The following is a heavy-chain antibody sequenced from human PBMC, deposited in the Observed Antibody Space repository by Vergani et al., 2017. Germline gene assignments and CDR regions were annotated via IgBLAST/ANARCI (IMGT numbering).Heavy chain of an antibody. CDR1: GGSISSSSYY. J-gene: IGHJ5*02. Sequence: QLQLQESGPGLVKPSETLSLTCTVSGGSISSSSYYWGWIRQPPGKGLEWIGSIYYSGSTYYNPSLTSRVTISVDTSKNQFSLKLSSVTAADTAVYYCARGHCSSTSCYTGGWFDPWGQGTLVTVSS. CDR3: ARGHCSSTSCYTGGWFDP. CDR2: IYYSGST. D-gene: IGHD2-2*02. V-gene: IGHV4-39*07.